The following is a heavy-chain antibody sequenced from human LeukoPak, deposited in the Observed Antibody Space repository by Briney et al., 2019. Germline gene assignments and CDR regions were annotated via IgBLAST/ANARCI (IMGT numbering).Heavy chain of an antibody. Sequence: GGSLRLSCAASGFTFSGYWMSWVRQAPGKGLEWVANIRQDGSEKYYVDSVKGRFTISRDNAKNSLYLQMNSLRAEDTAVFYCARFITVVTSGAFDIWGQGTMVTVSS. CDR3: ARFITVVTSGAFDI. J-gene: IGHJ3*02. V-gene: IGHV3-7*05. CDR2: IRQDGSEK. D-gene: IGHD4-23*01. CDR1: GFTFSGYW.